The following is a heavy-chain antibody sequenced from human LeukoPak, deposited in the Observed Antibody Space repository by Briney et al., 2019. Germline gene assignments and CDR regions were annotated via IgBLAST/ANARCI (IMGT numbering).Heavy chain of an antibody. CDR2: MNPNSGNT. J-gene: IGHJ4*02. CDR3: ARESGYENLDY. Sequence: ASVKVSCKASGGTFSSYAISWVRQATGQGLEWMGWMNPNSGNTGYAQKFQGRVTMTRNTSISTAYMELSSLRSEDTAVYYCARESGYENLDYWGQGTLVTVSS. CDR1: GGTFSSYA. D-gene: IGHD5-12*01. V-gene: IGHV1-8*02.